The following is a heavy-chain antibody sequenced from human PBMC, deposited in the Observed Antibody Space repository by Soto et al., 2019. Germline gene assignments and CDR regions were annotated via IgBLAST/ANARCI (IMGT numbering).Heavy chain of an antibody. Sequence: SETLSLTCAVYGGSFSGYYWSWIRQPPGKGLEWIGEINHSGSTNYNPSLKSRVTISVDTSKNQFSLKLSSVTAADTAVYYCASLYYYGSGSYNDAFDIWGQGIMVSVSS. CDR1: GGSFSGYY. J-gene: IGHJ3*02. CDR2: INHSGST. V-gene: IGHV4-34*01. CDR3: ASLYYYGSGSYNDAFDI. D-gene: IGHD3-10*01.